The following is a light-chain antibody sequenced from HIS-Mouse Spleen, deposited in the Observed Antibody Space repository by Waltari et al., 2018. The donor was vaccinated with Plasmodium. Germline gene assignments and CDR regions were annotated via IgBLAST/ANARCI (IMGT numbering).Light chain of an antibody. Sequence: EIVMTQSPATLSLSPGERATLSCRASQSVSSSYLSWYQQKPGQAPRLLTYGASTRATGIPARFSGSGSGTDFTRTISSLQPEDFAVYYCQQDYNLPYTFGQGTKLEIK. J-gene: IGKJ2*01. CDR2: GAS. CDR3: QQDYNLPYT. CDR1: QSVSSSY. V-gene: IGKV3D-7*01.